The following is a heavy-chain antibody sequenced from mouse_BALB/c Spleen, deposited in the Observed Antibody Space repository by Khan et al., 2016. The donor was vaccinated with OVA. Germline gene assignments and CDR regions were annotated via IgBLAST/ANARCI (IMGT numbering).Heavy chain of an antibody. V-gene: IGHV1S56*01. J-gene: IGHJ4*01. Sequence: QAQLQQSGAELVKPGASVKLSCKASGYTFTSYDINWVRQRPEQGLEWIGWIFPGNGNIKYNEKFKGKATLTTDKSSSTAYMQLSRLTSEDSSVYFCARGRYYGSNPLMDYWGQGTSVTVSS. CDR1: GYTFTSYD. CDR2: IFPGNGNI. D-gene: IGHD1-1*01. CDR3: ARGRYYGSNPLMDY.